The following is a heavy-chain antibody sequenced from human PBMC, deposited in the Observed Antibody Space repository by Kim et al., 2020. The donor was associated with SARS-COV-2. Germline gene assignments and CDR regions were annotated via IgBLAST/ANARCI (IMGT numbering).Heavy chain of an antibody. J-gene: IGHJ1*01. D-gene: IGHD4-17*01. CDR1: GFSFGSYG. CDR3: AKVNGLNGTRVPGDS. Sequence: GGSLRLSCAASGFSFGSYGMHWVRQAPGKGLEWVAVISFDGSDKYYGDYVKGRFIISRDNSKNTLYLQMNSLRPDDTGLYYCAKVNGLNGTRVPGDSWG. V-gene: IGHV3-30*18. CDR2: ISFDGSDK.